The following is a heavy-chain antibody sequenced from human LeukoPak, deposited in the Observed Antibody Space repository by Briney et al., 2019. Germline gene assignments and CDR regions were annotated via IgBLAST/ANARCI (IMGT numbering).Heavy chain of an antibody. Sequence: GGSLRLSCAASGFTFSSYSMNWVRQAPGKGLEWVSSISSSSSYIYYADSVKGRFTISRDNAKNSLYLQMNSLRAEDTAVYYRARDLVDGDYTGGSADYWGQGTLVTVSS. CDR2: ISSSSSYI. J-gene: IGHJ4*02. D-gene: IGHD4-17*01. V-gene: IGHV3-21*01. CDR1: GFTFSSYS. CDR3: ARDLVDGDYTGGSADY.